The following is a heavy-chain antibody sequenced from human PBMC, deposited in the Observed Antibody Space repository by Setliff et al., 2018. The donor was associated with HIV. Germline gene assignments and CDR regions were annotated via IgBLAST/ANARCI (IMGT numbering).Heavy chain of an antibody. V-gene: IGHV3-73*01. CDR1: GFTFSGSA. CDR2: IRNKANSYGT. J-gene: IGHJ3*02. Sequence: PGGSLRLSCAASGFTFSGSAMHWVRQASGKGLEWVGRIRNKANSYGTAYAASVKGRFTISRDDSKNTAYLQMNSLKIEDTAVYYCAKGRYGGYDWGTLDIWGQGTMVTV. D-gene: IGHD5-12*01. CDR3: AKGRYGGYDWGTLDI.